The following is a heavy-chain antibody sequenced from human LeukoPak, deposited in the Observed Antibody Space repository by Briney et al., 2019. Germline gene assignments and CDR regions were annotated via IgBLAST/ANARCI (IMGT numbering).Heavy chain of an antibody. Sequence: PGGSLRLSCAASGFTCSSYWMSWVRQAPGKGLEWVANIKQDGSEKYYVDSVKGRFTISRDNAKNSLYLQMNSLRAEDTAVYYCARVAYYYDSSGREAFDIWGQGTMVTVSS. V-gene: IGHV3-7*01. CDR2: IKQDGSEK. CDR3: ARVAYYYDSSGREAFDI. CDR1: GFTCSSYW. J-gene: IGHJ3*02. D-gene: IGHD3-22*01.